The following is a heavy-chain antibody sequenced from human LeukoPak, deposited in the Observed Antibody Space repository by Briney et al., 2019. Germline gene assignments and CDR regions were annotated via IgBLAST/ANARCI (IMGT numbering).Heavy chain of an antibody. CDR1: GFTFSSYW. Sequence: PGGSLRLSCAASGFTFSSYWMSWVRQAPGKGLEWVANIKQDGSEKYYVDSVKGRFTISRDNAKNSLYLQMNSLRAEDTAVYYCASYHCSSTSCYDRYNWFDPRGQGTLVTVSS. V-gene: IGHV3-7*01. CDR3: ASYHCSSTSCYDRYNWFDP. J-gene: IGHJ5*02. CDR2: IKQDGSEK. D-gene: IGHD2-2*01.